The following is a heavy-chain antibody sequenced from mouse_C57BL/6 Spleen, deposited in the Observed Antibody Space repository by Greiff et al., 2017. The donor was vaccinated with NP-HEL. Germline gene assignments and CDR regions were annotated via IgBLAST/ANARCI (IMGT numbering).Heavy chain of an antibody. Sequence: VQLKESVAELVRPGASVKLSCTASGFNIKNTYMHWVKQRPEQGLEWIGRIDPANGNTKYAPKFQGKATITADTSSNTAYLQLSSLTSEDTAIYYCARWDYYGSSYKNYWGQGTTLTVSS. D-gene: IGHD1-1*01. CDR1: GFNIKNTY. CDR2: IDPANGNT. J-gene: IGHJ2*01. V-gene: IGHV14-3*01. CDR3: ARWDYYGSSYKNY.